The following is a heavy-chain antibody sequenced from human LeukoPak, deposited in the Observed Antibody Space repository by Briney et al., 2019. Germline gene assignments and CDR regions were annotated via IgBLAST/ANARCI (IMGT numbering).Heavy chain of an antibody. D-gene: IGHD1-1*01. CDR3: SRGGTASFDP. V-gene: IGHV3-74*03. CDR1: GFTFSSHW. CDR2: INNDGSRT. Sequence: GGSLRLSCAASGFTFSSHWMHWVRQAPGRGLVWVSSINNDGSRTTYAASVKGRFTISSDNAKNTLYLQMNSLRAEDTAVYYCSRGGTASFDPWGQGTLVTVSS. J-gene: IGHJ5*02.